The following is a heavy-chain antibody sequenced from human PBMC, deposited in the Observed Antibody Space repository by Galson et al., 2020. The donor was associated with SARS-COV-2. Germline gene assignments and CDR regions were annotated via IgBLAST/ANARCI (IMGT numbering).Heavy chain of an antibody. J-gene: IGHJ3*02. CDR1: GFSLSTSGMC. CDR3: ARMVYDILTGYLWAFDI. D-gene: IGHD3-9*01. Sequence: SGPTLVKPTQTLTLTCTFSGFSLSTSGMCVSWIRQPPGKALEWLARIDWDDDKYYSTSLKTRLTISKDTSKNQVVLTMTNMDPVDTATYYCARMVYDILTGYLWAFDIWGQGTMVTVSS. V-gene: IGHV2-70*11. CDR2: IDWDDDK.